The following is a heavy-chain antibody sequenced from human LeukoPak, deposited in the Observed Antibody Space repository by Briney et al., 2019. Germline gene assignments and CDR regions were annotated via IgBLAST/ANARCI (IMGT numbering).Heavy chain of an antibody. CDR1: GGTFSSYA. V-gene: IGHV3-23*01. Sequence: ASVKVSCKASGGTFSSYAMSWVRQAPGKGLEWVSAISGSGGSTYYADSVKGRFTISRDNSKNTLYLQMNSLRAEDTAVYYCAKNVLTRYCSSTSCYGGDYGGSWGQGTLVTVSS. CDR3: AKNVLTRYCSSTSCYGGDYGGS. CDR2: ISGSGGST. D-gene: IGHD2-2*01. J-gene: IGHJ5*02.